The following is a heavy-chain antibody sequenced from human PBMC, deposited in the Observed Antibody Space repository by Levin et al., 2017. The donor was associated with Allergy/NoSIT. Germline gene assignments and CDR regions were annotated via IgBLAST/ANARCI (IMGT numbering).Heavy chain of an antibody. Sequence: SGGSLRLSCAASGFNFDEYAMHWVRQVPGQGLEWVSGTSWNSDSRRYADSVKGRFTISRDNAKNSLYLQMTSLTPEDTALYYCVKDFGRRDGYNGFDSWGPGTLLTVSS. V-gene: IGHV3-9*01. CDR1: GFNFDEYA. CDR3: VKDFGRRDGYNGFDS. CDR2: TSWNSDSR. D-gene: IGHD5-24*01. J-gene: IGHJ5*01.